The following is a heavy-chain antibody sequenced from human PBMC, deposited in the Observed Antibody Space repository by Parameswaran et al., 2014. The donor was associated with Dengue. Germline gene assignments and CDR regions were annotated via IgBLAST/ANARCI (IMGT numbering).Heavy chain of an antibody. Sequence: WVRQAPGQGLEWMGVINPSGGSTSYAQKFQGRVTMTSDASTSTVDMELSSLRSEDTAVYYCAREFNYDFWSGTNYYVMDVWGQGTTVTVSS. CDR2: INPSGGST. V-gene: IGHV1-46*01. J-gene: IGHJ6*02. CDR3: AREFNYDFWSGTNYYVMDV. D-gene: IGHD3-3*01.